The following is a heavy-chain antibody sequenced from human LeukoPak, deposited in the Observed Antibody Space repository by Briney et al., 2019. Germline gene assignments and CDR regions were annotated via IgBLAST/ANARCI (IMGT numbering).Heavy chain of an antibody. CDR2: FSSDGRST. CDR1: GFTFSTFN. D-gene: IGHD3-10*01. CDR3: AKSYYYHSGSFDY. V-gene: IGHV3-30*18. Sequence: GGSLRLSCAASGFTFSTFNVHWVRQAPGKGLEWVAVFSSDGRSTFYAENVQGRFTLSRDNSKNTLSLQMNSLRAEDTAVYYCAKSYYYHSGSFDYWGQGTLVTVSS. J-gene: IGHJ4*02.